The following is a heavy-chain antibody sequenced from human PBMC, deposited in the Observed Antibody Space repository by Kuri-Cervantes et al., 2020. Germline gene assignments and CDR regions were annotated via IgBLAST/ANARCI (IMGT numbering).Heavy chain of an antibody. D-gene: IGHD3-16*01. J-gene: IGHJ3*02. CDR3: AKVMTTSYAFDI. Sequence: LSLTCAASGFTFSSYAMHWVRQAPGKGLERVAVISYDGSNKYYADSVKGRFTISRDNSKNTLYLQMNSLRAEDTAVYYCAKVMTTSYAFDIWGQGTTVTVSS. CDR2: ISYDGSNK. CDR1: GFTFSSYA. V-gene: IGHV3-30-3*01.